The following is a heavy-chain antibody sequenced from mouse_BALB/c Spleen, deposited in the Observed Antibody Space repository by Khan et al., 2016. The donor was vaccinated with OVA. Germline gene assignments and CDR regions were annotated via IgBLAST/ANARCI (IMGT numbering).Heavy chain of an antibody. CDR1: GFSLSDYG. CDR3: AKGVWSYYYTLDY. V-gene: IGHV2-6-5*01. CDR2: MWGGGST. Sequence: QVQLKESGPGLVAPSQNLSITCTVSGFSLSDYGVSWIRQPPGKGLEWLGVMWGGGSTYYNSALKSRLSISKDNSKSQVFLKMSSLQGDDTAMFYCAKGVWSYYYTLDYWGQGTSVTVSS. J-gene: IGHJ4*01.